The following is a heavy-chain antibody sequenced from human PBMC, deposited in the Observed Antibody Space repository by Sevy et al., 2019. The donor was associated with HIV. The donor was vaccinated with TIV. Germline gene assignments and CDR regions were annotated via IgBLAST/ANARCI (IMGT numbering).Heavy chain of an antibody. V-gene: IGHV3-11*01. J-gene: IGHJ4*02. CDR2: IIGSGNTI. Sequence: GGSLRLSCAASGFIFSDYYMSWIRQAPGKGLEWVSYIIGSGNTIYYTDSVKGRFTISRDNAKDSLYLQMNSLRAEDKAEYYCARAGGSWALRYWGQGSLVTVSS. CDR1: GFIFSDYY. D-gene: IGHD1-26*01. CDR3: ARAGGSWALRY.